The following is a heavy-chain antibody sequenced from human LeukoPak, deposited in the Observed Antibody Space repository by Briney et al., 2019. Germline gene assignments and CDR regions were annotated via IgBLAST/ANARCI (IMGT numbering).Heavy chain of an antibody. CDR2: IIPIFGTA. CDR1: GGTFSSYA. V-gene: IGHV1-69*13. CDR3: ARDAKKAGLDY. J-gene: IGHJ4*02. D-gene: IGHD6-13*01. Sequence: GASVKVSCKASGGTFSSYAISWVRQAPGQGLEWMGGIIPIFGTANYAQKFQGRVTITADESTSTAYMELSSLRSDDTAVYYCARDAKKAGLDYWGQGTLVTVSS.